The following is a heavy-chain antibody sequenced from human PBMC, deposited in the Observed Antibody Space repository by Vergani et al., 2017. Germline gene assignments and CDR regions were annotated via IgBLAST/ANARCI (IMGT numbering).Heavy chain of an antibody. CDR1: GFSFSSYS. CDR3: ARGLWDCTHIRCSPPSY. CDR2: ISGSSSYV. J-gene: IGHJ4*02. D-gene: IGHD2-8*01. V-gene: IGHV3-21*01. Sequence: EVQLLESGGGLVQPGGSLRLSCAASGFSFSSYSMNWVRQAPGKGLEWVASISGSSSYVFYRDSVEGRFTITRDNAKKSVYLQMNSLRAEDTAMYFCARGLWDCTHIRCSPPSYWGQGTQVTVS.